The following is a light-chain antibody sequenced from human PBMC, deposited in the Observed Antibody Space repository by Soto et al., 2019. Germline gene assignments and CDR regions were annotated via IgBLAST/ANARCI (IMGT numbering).Light chain of an antibody. CDR1: SSDVGGYNY. CDR2: EVS. V-gene: IGLV2-14*01. CDR3: SSYTSSSTVV. J-gene: IGLJ2*01. Sequence: QSALTQPASVSGSPGQWITTSGMGTSSDVGGYNYVSWYQQHPGKAPKLMIYEVSNRPSGVSNRFSGSKSGNTASLTISGLQAEDEADYYCSSYTSSSTVVFGGGTKVTVL.